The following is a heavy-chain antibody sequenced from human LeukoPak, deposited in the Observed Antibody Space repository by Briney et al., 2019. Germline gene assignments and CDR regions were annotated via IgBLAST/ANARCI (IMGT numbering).Heavy chain of an antibody. J-gene: IGHJ6*03. V-gene: IGHV1-69*13. CDR3: ARSAAAYYCYMDV. Sequence: ASVKVSCKTSGGTFDTYAISWVRQAPGQGLEWMGGIIPILGTANYAQKFQGRVTTTADESTTTAHMDLSSLRFEDTAVYYCARSAAAYYCYMDVWGKGTTVTVSS. CDR2: IIPILGTA. CDR1: GGTFDTYA.